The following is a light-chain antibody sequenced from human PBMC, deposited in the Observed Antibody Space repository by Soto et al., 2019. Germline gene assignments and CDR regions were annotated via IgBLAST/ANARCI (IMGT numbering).Light chain of an antibody. CDR2: QIS. CDR3: LQATQFRT. CDR1: QSLVHSDGNTY. V-gene: IGKV2-24*01. J-gene: IGKJ1*01. Sequence: IVMTQTPLSSPVTLGQPASISCRSSQSLVHSDGNTYLSWLHQRPGQPPRLLIYQISNRFSGVPDRFSGSGAGTDFTLKISRVEAEDVGVYYCLQATQFRTFGQGTKVEIK.